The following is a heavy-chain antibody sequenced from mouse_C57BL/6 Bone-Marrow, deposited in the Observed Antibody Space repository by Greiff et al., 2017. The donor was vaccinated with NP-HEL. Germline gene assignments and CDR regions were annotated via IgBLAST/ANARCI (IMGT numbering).Heavy chain of an antibody. CDR1: GYTFTSYW. J-gene: IGHJ4*01. V-gene: IGHV1-64*01. CDR2: IHPNSGST. CDR3: ARRGFPYAMDY. Sequence: QVQLQQPGAELVKPGASVKLSCKASGYTFTSYWMHWVKQRPGQGLEWIGMIHPNSGSTNYNEKFKSKATLTVYKSSSTAYMQLSSLTSEDSAVYYCARRGFPYAMDYWGQGTSVTVSS.